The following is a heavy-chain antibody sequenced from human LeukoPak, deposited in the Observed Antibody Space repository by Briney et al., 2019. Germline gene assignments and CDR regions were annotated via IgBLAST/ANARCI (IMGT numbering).Heavy chain of an antibody. CDR2: ISAYNGDT. CDR3: ANHDY. V-gene: IGHV1-18*01. Sequence: ASVKVSCKTSGYIFAHNGISWVRQAPGQGPEWMGWISAYNGDTNYAQKFQGRVTITADESTSTAYMELSSLRSEDTAVYYCANHDYWGQGTLVTVSS. CDR1: GYIFAHNG. J-gene: IGHJ4*02.